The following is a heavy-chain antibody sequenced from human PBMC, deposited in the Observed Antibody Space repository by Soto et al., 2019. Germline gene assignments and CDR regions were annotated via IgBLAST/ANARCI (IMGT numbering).Heavy chain of an antibody. CDR2: IRSKAYGGTT. D-gene: IGHD5-12*01. J-gene: IGHJ4*02. CDR1: GFTFGDYA. CDR3: TRSGDSGYDSYFDY. V-gene: IGHV3-49*04. Sequence: PGGSLRLSCTASGFTFGDYAMSWVRQAPGKGLEWVGFIRSKAYGGTTEYAASVKGRFTISRDDSKSIAYLQMNSLKTEDTAVYYCTRSGDSGYDSYFDYWGQGTLVTVSS.